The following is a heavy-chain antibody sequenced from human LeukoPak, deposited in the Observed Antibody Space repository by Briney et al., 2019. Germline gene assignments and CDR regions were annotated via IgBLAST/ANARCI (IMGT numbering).Heavy chain of an antibody. V-gene: IGHV3-21*01. J-gene: IGHJ4*02. D-gene: IGHD3-9*01. CDR3: AKERVDWRYFDY. CDR2: ISSGSSYI. Sequence: GGSLRLSCAASGFTFSSYTMNWVRQAPGKGLEWVSIISSGSSYIHYADSVKGRFTISRDNAKNSLYLQMNSLRAEDTAVYYCAKERVDWRYFDYWGQGTLVTVSS. CDR1: GFTFSSYT.